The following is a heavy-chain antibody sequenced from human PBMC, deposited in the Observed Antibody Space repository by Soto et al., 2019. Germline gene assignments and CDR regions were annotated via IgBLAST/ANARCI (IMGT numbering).Heavy chain of an antibody. Sequence: GGALRLSCAASGFTFSSYAMSWVRQAPGKGLEWVSAISGSGGSTYYADSVKGRFTISRDNSKNTLYLKMNSLRDEDTAVYYCAKSLDIVLMVYAIRDWFEPWGQGTLVTV. CDR2: ISGSGGST. D-gene: IGHD2-8*01. V-gene: IGHV3-23*01. CDR3: AKSLDIVLMVYAIRDWFEP. CDR1: GFTFSSYA. J-gene: IGHJ5*02.